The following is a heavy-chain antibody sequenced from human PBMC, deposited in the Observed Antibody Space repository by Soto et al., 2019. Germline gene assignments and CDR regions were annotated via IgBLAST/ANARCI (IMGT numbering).Heavy chain of an antibody. V-gene: IGHV3-23*01. D-gene: IGHD3-10*01. CDR2: ISGTGGTT. J-gene: IGHJ4*02. CDR1: GFTFMNYA. CDR3: AKAPPRGEFGEAKYYFDS. Sequence: HPGGSLRLSCAASGFTFMNYAMTWVRQAPGRGLEWVSSISGTGGTTYHADSVKGRFSISRDNSKNMLYLQVNSLRAEDTAVYYCAKAPPRGEFGEAKYYFDSWGQGTLVTVSS.